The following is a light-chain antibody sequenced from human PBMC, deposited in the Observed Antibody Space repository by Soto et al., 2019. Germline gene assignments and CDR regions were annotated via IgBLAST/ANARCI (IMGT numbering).Light chain of an antibody. CDR3: QQVKSYPRT. V-gene: IGKV1-9*01. CDR1: QGIAGS. J-gene: IGKJ4*01. CDR2: AES. Sequence: DIQLTQSPSFLSASVGDRVTITCRASQGIAGSLAWYQQKPGKPPKLLIYAESILQSGVPSRFSGSGSGTRGTLTISSLQPEDFATYYCQQVKSYPRTFGGGTKVEIK.